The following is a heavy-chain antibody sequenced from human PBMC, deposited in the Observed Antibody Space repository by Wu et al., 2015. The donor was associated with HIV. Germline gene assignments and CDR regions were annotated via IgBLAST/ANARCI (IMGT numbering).Heavy chain of an antibody. V-gene: IGHV1-69*12. Sequence: QVQLVQSGAEVKKPGSSVKVSCKASGGTFSSYAISWVRQAPGQGLEWMGGIIPIFGTANYAQKFQGRVTITADESTSTAYMELSSLRSEDTAVYYCAREGRIAAAGTGGEYYYYMDVWGQRDHGHRLL. J-gene: IGHJ6*03. CDR1: GGTFSSYA. D-gene: IGHD6-13*01. CDR3: AREGRIAAAGTGGEYYYYMDV. CDR2: IIPIFGTA.